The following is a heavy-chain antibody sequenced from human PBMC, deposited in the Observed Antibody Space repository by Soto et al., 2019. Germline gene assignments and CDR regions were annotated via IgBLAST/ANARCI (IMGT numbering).Heavy chain of an antibody. CDR3: ARVKIGAVAGIFDY. CDR1: GYTFTSYG. CDR2: ISAYNGNT. J-gene: IGHJ4*02. D-gene: IGHD6-19*01. Sequence: ASVKVSCKASGYTFTSYGISWVRQAPGQGLEWMGWISAYNGNTNYAQKLQGRVTMTTDTSTSTAYMELRSLRSDDTAVYYCARVKIGAVAGIFDYWGQGTLVTVSS. V-gene: IGHV1-18*01.